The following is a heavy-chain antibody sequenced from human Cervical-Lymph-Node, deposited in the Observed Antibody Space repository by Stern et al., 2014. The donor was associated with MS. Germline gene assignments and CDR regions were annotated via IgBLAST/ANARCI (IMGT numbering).Heavy chain of an antibody. CDR1: GFTFRNYW. CDR2: INRDGTTI. CDR3: TKDTYGPEDY. J-gene: IGHJ4*02. D-gene: IGHD3-10*01. Sequence: EDQLVESGGGLVQPGGSLRLSCVASGFTFRNYWMHWVRQGPGKGLVWVARINRDGTTITHADSVKARFTISRDNAKNTLYLQMNSLRVEDTAVYYCTKDTYGPEDYWGQGTSVTVSS. V-gene: IGHV3-74*02.